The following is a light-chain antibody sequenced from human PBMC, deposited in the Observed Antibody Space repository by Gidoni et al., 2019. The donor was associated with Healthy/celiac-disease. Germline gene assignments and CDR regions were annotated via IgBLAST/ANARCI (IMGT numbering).Light chain of an antibody. V-gene: IGLV2-14*01. J-gene: IGLJ1*01. CDR2: DVS. CDR1: SSDVGGYNY. CDR3: SSYTSSSTPYV. Sequence: QSALTQPASVSGSPGQSITISCTGTSSDVGGYNYVSWYQQHPGKAPKPMIYDVSNRPSGVSNRFSGSKSGKTASLTISGLQAEDEADYYCSSYTSSSTPYV.